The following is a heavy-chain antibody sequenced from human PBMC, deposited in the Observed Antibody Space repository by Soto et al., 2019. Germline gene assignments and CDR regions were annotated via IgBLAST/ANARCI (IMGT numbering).Heavy chain of an antibody. J-gene: IGHJ4*02. CDR3: ARVVRGSHWEQDYFDY. Sequence: ASVKVSCKASGYTFTSYYMHWVRQAPGQGLELMGIINPSGGSTSYAQKFQGRVTMTRDTSTSTVYMELSSLRSEDTAVYYCARVVRGSHWEQDYFDYWGQGTLVTVSS. CDR2: INPSGGST. D-gene: IGHD3-10*01. V-gene: IGHV1-46*01. CDR1: GYTFTSYY.